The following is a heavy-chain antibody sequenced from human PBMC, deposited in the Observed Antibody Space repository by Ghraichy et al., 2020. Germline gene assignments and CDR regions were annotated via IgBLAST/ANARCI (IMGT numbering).Heavy chain of an antibody. CDR2: ISAYNGDT. CDR1: GYTFTNYG. Sequence: ASVKVSCKASGYTFTNYGVTWVRQAPGQGLEWMGWISAYNGDTNYAQLFQGRVTMTTDTSTNKAYMELRSLRFGDAAVYYCARDSGERNYYYYYHIDFLGQGTRSPLP. D-gene: IGHD7-27*01. CDR3: ARDSGERNYYYYYHIDF. J-gene: IGHJ6*02. V-gene: IGHV1-18*04.